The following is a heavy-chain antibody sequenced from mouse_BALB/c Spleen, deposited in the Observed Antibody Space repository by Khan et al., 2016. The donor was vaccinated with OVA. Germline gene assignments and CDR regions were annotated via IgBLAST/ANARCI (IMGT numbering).Heavy chain of an antibody. J-gene: IGHJ4*01. Sequence: QIQLVQSGPELKKPGETVKISCKASGYTFTNYGMNWVKQAPGKGLKWMGWINTYTGEPTYADDFKGRFAFSLETSASTAYLQLNNLKNEDTATYSCASEVGYLYAMDYWGQGTSVTVSS. V-gene: IGHV9-3-1*01. CDR2: INTYTGEP. CDR3: ASEVGYLYAMDY. CDR1: GYTFTNYG.